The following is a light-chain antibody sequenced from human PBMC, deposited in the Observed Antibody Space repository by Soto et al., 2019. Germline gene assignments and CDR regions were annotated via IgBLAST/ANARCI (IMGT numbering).Light chain of an antibody. CDR3: SSYTTSSTRV. CDR1: SSDVGMYNY. CDR2: EVS. J-gene: IGLJ1*01. Sequence: QSVLTKPASVSGSPGQSTAISCTGSSSDVGMYNYVSWYQQHPGKVPKLIIYEVSNRPSGVSNRFSGSKSGNTASLTISGLQAEDEADYYCSSYTTSSTRVFGTGTKVTVL. V-gene: IGLV2-14*01.